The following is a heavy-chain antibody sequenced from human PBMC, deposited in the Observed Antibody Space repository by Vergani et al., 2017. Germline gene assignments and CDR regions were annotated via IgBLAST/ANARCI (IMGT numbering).Heavy chain of an antibody. V-gene: IGHV3-23*01. CDR1: GFTFSSYA. CDR3: AAGYYYDSSGYHPSSFDY. CDR2: ISGSGGST. J-gene: IGHJ4*02. D-gene: IGHD3-22*01. Sequence: EVQLLESGGGLVQPGGSLRLSCAASGFTFSSYAMSWVRQAPGKGLEWVSAISGSGGSTYYADSVKGRFTISRDNSKNTLYLQMNSLRAEDTAVYYCAAGYYYDSSGYHPSSFDYWGQGTLVTVSS.